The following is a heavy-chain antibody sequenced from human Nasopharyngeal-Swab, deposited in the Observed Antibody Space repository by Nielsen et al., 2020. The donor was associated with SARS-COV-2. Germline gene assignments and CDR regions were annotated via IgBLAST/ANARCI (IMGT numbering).Heavy chain of an antibody. CDR2: ISWNSGSI. D-gene: IGHD3-3*01. Sequence: SLKISCAASGFTFSDYYMSWIRQAPGKGLEWVSGISWNSGSIGYADSVKGRFTISRDNAKNSLYLQMNSLRAEDTALYYCAKAYYDFWSGYRIYGMDVWGQGTTVTVSS. CDR3: AKAYYDFWSGYRIYGMDV. J-gene: IGHJ6*02. CDR1: GFTFSDYY. V-gene: IGHV3-9*01.